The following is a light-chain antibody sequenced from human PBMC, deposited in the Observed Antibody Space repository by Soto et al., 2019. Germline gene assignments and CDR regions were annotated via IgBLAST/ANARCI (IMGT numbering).Light chain of an antibody. CDR1: RSISNY. CDR3: QQSYDVPLT. Sequence: DIEMTQSPSSLSASVGDGVTITCRASRSISNYLNWYQQRPGKAPKVLIYAASSLKSGVPSRFSGSGSGTDFTLTITSLQPEDFATYYCQQSYDVPLTSGGGTKVEVK. V-gene: IGKV1-39*01. CDR2: AAS. J-gene: IGKJ4*01.